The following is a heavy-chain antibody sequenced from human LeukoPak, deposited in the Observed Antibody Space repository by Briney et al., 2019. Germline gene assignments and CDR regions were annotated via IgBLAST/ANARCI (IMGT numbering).Heavy chain of an antibody. Sequence: GASVKVSCKTSGYTFSNYGIAWVRQAPGQGFEWMGWISAYNGDTEYAQKFQDRVTMTTDTSTTTAYMELRSLRSEDTAVYYCAKDFLPVGTPSNYFDYWGQGTLVTVSS. J-gene: IGHJ4*02. CDR2: ISAYNGDT. V-gene: IGHV1-18*01. CDR1: GYTFSNYG. CDR3: AKDFLPVGTPSNYFDY. D-gene: IGHD4-23*01.